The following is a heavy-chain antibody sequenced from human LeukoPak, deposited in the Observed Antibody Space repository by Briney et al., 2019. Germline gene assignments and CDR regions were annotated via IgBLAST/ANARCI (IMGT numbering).Heavy chain of an antibody. J-gene: IGHJ4*02. CDR3: ARGVYIAAAQYAY. CDR2: IYYSRTT. CDR1: GGSIGTYS. V-gene: IGHV4-59*01. D-gene: IGHD6-13*01. Sequence: PSETLSLTCTVSGGSIGTYSWNWIRQPPGKGLEWIGYIYYSRTTNYNPSLKSRVTISVDTSKNQFSLKLSSVTAADTAVYYCARGVYIAAAQYAYWGQGTLVTVSS.